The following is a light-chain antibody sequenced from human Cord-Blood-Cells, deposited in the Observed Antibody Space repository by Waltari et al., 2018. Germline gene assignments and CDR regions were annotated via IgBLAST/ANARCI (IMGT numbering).Light chain of an antibody. CDR3: AAWDDSLNGWV. Sequence: QSVLTQPPSASGTPGQRDTISCSGSSSNIGRNTVNWYQQLPGTAPKLLIYSNNQRPSGVPDRFSGSKSGTSASLAISGLQSEDEADYYCAAWDDSLNGWVFGGGTKLTVL. J-gene: IGLJ3*02. CDR1: SSNIGRNT. CDR2: SNN. V-gene: IGLV1-44*01.